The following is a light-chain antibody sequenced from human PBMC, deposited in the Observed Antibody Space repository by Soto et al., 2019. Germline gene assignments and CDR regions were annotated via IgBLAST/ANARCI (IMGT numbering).Light chain of an antibody. CDR3: QQYHSSVWT. CDR2: GAS. Sequence: EIVLTQSPGTLSLSPGERATLSGRASQSLSSSWLAWYQQKPGQAPRLLIYGASSRATGIPDRFSGSGSGTDFTLTISRLEPEDFAVYYCQQYHSSVWTFGQGTKVDIK. V-gene: IGKV3-20*01. J-gene: IGKJ1*01. CDR1: QSLSSSW.